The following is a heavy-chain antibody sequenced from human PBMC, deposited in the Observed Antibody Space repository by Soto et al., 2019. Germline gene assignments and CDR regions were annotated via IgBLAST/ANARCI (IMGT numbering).Heavy chain of an antibody. Sequence: GGSLRLSCAASGFTFTNYVMSWVRQAPGKGLEWVAAISVSGGSTFYADSVKGRFTISRDNAKNSLYLQMNSLRAEDTAVYYCARVRRRDFDWLFYFDYWGQGTLVTAPQ. CDR1: GFTFTNYV. V-gene: IGHV3-23*01. D-gene: IGHD3-9*01. CDR2: ISVSGGST. J-gene: IGHJ4*02. CDR3: ARVRRRDFDWLFYFDY.